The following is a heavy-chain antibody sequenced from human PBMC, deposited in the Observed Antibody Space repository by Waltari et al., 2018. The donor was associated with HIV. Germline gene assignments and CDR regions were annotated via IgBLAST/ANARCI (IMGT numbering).Heavy chain of an antibody. J-gene: IGHJ6*02. CDR2: IYYDVNNK. CDR3: ARGGLAISPAGTRLYTGMDV. CDR1: GFTFSTYL. Sequence: QVHLVESGGGVVQPGGSLKLSCAASGFTFSTYLMNWVRQAPGKGLEWMTFIYYDVNNKNYADYVKGRFTISRDNSKKTVYLQMNSLRHEDTALYYCARGGLAISPAGTRLYTGMDVWGQGTTVTVSS. V-gene: IGHV3-30*02. D-gene: IGHD6-13*01.